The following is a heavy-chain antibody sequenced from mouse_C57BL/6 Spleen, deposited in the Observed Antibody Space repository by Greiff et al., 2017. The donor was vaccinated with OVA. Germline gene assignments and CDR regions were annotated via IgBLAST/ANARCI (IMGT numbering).Heavy chain of an antibody. Sequence: VQLQQPGTELVKPGASVKLSCKASGYTFTSYWMHWVKQRPGQGLEWIGNINPSNGGTNYNEKFKSKATLTVDKSSSTAYMQLISLTSEDSAVYYCAREGYYYGSSSWYFDVWGTGTTVTVSS. CDR3: AREGYYYGSSSWYFDV. CDR2: INPSNGGT. V-gene: IGHV1-53*01. CDR1: GYTFTSYW. J-gene: IGHJ1*03. D-gene: IGHD1-1*01.